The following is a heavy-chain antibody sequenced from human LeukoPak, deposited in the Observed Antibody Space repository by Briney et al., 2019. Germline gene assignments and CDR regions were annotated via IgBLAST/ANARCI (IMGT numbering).Heavy chain of an antibody. Sequence: SETLSLTCTVSGGSISSSRNYWSWIRQPPGKGLEWIGEINHSGSTKYNPSLKSRVTISVDTSKNQFSLNLSSVTAADTAVYYCARLSPPAGHVDYWGQGTRVTVSS. CDR2: INHSGST. CDR1: GGSISSSRNY. D-gene: IGHD6-19*01. CDR3: ARLSPPAGHVDY. V-gene: IGHV4-39*07. J-gene: IGHJ4*02.